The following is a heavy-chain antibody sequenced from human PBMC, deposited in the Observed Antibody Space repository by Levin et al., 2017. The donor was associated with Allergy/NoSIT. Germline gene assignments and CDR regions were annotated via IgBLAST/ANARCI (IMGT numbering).Heavy chain of an antibody. J-gene: IGHJ4*02. CDR2: ISSSGTYI. CDR3: ARDPSITVANWWDY. V-gene: IGHV3-21*01. CDR1: GFSFDSYS. D-gene: IGHD6-19*01. Sequence: GGSLRLSCVASGFSFDSYSFIWVRQAPGKGLEWVSYISSSGTYIYYADSVKGRFTVSRDNAKNSVYLQMNSLRAEDTAVFYCARDPSITVANWWDYWGQGTPVTVSS.